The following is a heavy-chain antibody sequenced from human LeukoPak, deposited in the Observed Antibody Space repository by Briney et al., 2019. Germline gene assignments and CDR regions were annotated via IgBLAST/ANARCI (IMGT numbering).Heavy chain of an antibody. D-gene: IGHD1-26*01. CDR2: ISGSGGST. J-gene: IGHJ4*02. Sequence: GGSLRLSCAASGFTFSSYSMNWVRQAPGKGLEWVSAISGSGGSTYYADSVKGRFTISRDNSKNTLYLQMNSLRAEDTAVYYCAKDTISGSYGYFDYWGQGTLVTVSS. CDR3: AKDTISGSYGYFDY. CDR1: GFTFSSYS. V-gene: IGHV3-23*01.